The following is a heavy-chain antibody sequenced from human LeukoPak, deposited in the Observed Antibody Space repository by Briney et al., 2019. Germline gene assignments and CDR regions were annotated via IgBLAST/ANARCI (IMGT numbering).Heavy chain of an antibody. CDR3: QTTRAGDSDY. Sequence: GGSLRLSCAASGFTFSSYSMNWVRQAPGKGLEWVSHISSSSSTIYYADSVKGRFTISRDNAKNSLYLQMNSLRAEDTAVYYCQTTRAGDSDYWGQGTLVTVSS. CDR1: GFTFSSYS. CDR2: ISSSSSTI. V-gene: IGHV3-48*04. D-gene: IGHD1/OR15-1a*01. J-gene: IGHJ4*02.